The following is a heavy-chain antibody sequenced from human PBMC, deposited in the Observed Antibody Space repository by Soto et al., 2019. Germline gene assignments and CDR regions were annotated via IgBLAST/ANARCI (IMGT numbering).Heavy chain of an antibody. CDR3: SKAMIGSYDSDAFDV. CDR1: GFSFSRYG. Sequence: QPVGSLRLSCAASGFSFSRYGIHWVRQAPGKGLEWVAVISYDESTTFYADSVKGRFTISRDNSKNTLFLQMNSLRPEDTAVYYCSKAMIGSYDSDAFDVWGQGTMVTVSS. CDR2: ISYDESTT. D-gene: IGHD3-22*01. V-gene: IGHV3-30*18. J-gene: IGHJ3*01.